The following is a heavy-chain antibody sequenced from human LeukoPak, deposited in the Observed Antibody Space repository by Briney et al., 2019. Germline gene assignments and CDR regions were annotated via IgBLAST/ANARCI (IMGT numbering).Heavy chain of an antibody. J-gene: IGHJ5*02. D-gene: IGHD2-15*01. Sequence: KASETLSLTCTVSGGSISSSSYYWGWIRQPPGKGLEWIGSIYYSGSTYYNPSLKSRVTISVDTSKNQFSLKLSSVTAADTAVYYCAREPDNAAFDPWGQGTLVTVSS. CDR1: GGSISSSSYY. CDR3: AREPDNAAFDP. CDR2: IYYSGST. V-gene: IGHV4-39*07.